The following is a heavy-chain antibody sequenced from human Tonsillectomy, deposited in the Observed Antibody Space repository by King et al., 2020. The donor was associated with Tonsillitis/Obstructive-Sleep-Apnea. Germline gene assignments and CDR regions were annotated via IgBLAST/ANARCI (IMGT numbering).Heavy chain of an antibody. CDR2: IYWDDDK. V-gene: IGHV2-5*02. Sequence: TLKESCPTLVKPPQTLTLTCTFSGFSLSTSGVGVGWIRQPPGKALEWLALIYWDDDKRYSPSLKSRLTITKDTSKNQVVLTMTNMDPVDTATYYCAHSPEYDFWSGFPKDWFDPWGQGTLVTVSS. D-gene: IGHD3-3*01. CDR1: GFSLSTSGVG. J-gene: IGHJ5*02. CDR3: AHSPEYDFWSGFPKDWFDP.